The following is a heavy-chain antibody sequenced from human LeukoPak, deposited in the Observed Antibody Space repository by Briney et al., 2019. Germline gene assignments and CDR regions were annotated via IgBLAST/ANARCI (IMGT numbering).Heavy chain of an antibody. V-gene: IGHV3-11*06. CDR2: ISGTSSYT. Sequence: GGSLRLSCAASGFTFSDYYMSWIRQAPGKGLEWVSYISGTSSYTTYADSVKGRFTISRDNAKNSLYLQMNSLRGENTAVYYCARLGSIAAAGTPDYWGQGTLVTVSS. CDR3: ARLGSIAAAGTPDY. D-gene: IGHD6-13*01. CDR1: GFTFSDYY. J-gene: IGHJ4*02.